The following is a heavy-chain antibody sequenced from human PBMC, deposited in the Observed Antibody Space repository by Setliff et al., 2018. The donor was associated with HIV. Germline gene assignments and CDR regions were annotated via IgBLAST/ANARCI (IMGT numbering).Heavy chain of an antibody. CDR2: ISAYNGNT. V-gene: IGHV1-18*01. CDR1: GYTFTSYG. CDR3: ARDGEYYYDSSGPVFDP. D-gene: IGHD3-22*01. J-gene: IGHJ5*02. Sequence: ASVKVSCKASGYTFTSYGISWVRQAPGQGLEWMGWISAYNGNTNYAQKLQGGVTMTTDTSTSTAYMELRSLRSDDTAVYYCARDGEYYYDSSGPVFDPWGQGTLVTVSS.